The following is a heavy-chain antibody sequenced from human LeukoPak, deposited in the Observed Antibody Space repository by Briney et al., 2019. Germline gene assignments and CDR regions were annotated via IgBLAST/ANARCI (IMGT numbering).Heavy chain of an antibody. J-gene: IGHJ4*02. D-gene: IGHD3-10*01. Sequence: SETLSHTCAVSGGSISSSSYYWGWIRQPPGKGLEWIGSIYYSGSTYYNPSLKSRVTISVDTSKNQFSLKLSSVTAADTAVYYCARDGDLWASSLLWFGELVKGYFDYWGQGTLVTVSS. CDR1: GGSISSSSYY. CDR3: ARDGDLWASSLLWFGELVKGYFDY. V-gene: IGHV4-39*07. CDR2: IYYSGST.